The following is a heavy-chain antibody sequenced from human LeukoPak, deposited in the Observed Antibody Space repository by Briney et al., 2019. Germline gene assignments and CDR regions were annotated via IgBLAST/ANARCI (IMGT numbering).Heavy chain of an antibody. Sequence: SETLSLTCAVYGGSFSGYYWSWIRQPPGKGLEWIGEINHSGSTNYNPSLKSRVTISIDTSKNQFSLKLSSVTAADTAVYYCASREARPRIWFGETTFDYRGQGTLVTVSS. CDR2: INHSGST. D-gene: IGHD3-10*01. CDR1: GGSFSGYY. V-gene: IGHV4-34*01. J-gene: IGHJ4*02. CDR3: ASREARPRIWFGETTFDY.